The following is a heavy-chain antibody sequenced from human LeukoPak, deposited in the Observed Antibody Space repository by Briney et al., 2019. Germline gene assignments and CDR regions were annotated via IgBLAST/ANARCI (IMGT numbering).Heavy chain of an antibody. CDR3: ARGSSTIPFDP. CDR2: ISSSSSYI. J-gene: IGHJ5*02. D-gene: IGHD2-2*01. CDR1: GLTLSSYS. V-gene: IGHV3-21*01. Sequence: GGSLRLSCAASGLTLSSYSMNWASQAPGKGLEWVSSISSSSSYIYYADSVKARFTISRDNAKNSLYLQMNSLRAEDTAVYYCARGSSTIPFDPWGQGTLVTVSS.